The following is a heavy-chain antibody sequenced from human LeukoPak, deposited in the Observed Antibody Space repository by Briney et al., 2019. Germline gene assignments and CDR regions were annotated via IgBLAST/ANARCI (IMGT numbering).Heavy chain of an antibody. CDR1: GLSVSSNF. D-gene: IGHD3-22*01. CDR3: AREGTKPPGSRGYYYALDY. CDR2: IYGGGST. J-gene: IGHJ4*02. V-gene: IGHV3-53*01. Sequence: GGSLRLSCAATGLSVSSNFMSWVRQAPGKGLEWVSVIYGGGSTYYADSVKGRFTISRDTPKNTLYLQMNSLRAEDTAVYYCAREGTKPPGSRGYYYALDYWGQGTLVTVSS.